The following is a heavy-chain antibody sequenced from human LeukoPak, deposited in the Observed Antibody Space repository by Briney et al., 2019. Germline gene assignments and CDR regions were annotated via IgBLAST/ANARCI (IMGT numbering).Heavy chain of an antibody. V-gene: IGHV4-4*02. Sequence: SETLSLTCAVSGGSISSSNWWSWVRQPPGKGLEWIGEIYHSGSTNYNPSLKSRVTISVDKSKNQFSLKLSFVTAADTAVYYCARETGILTGLDAFDIWGQGTMVTVSS. D-gene: IGHD3-9*01. CDR1: GGSISSSNW. CDR3: ARETGILTGLDAFDI. J-gene: IGHJ3*02. CDR2: IYHSGST.